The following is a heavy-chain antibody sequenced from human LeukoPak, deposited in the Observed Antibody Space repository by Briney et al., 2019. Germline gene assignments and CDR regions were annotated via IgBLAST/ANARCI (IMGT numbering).Heavy chain of an antibody. V-gene: IGHV3-30*02. CDR3: AKGNCGGDCYTYYYFYMDV. CDR1: GFTFSSYG. CDR2: IRFDGSNK. D-gene: IGHD2-21*02. Sequence: GGSLRLSCAASGFTFSSYGMHWVRQAPGKGLEWVAFIRFDGSNKYYADSVKGRLTISRDNSKLYLQMNGLRAEDTAVYYCAKGNCGGDCYTYYYFYMDVWGKGTTVTVSS. J-gene: IGHJ6*03.